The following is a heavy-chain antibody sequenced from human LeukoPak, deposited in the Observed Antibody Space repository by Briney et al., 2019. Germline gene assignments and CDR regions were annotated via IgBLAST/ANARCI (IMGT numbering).Heavy chain of an antibody. Sequence: ASVKVSCKASGYTFTSYYIHWVRQAPGQGLEWMGWINPNSGGTNYAQKFQGRVTMTRDTSISTAYMELSRLRSDDTAVYYCARDSQVGATGYWGQGTLVTVSS. CDR2: INPNSGGT. CDR3: ARDSQVGATGY. CDR1: GYTFTSYY. J-gene: IGHJ4*02. D-gene: IGHD1-26*01. V-gene: IGHV1-2*02.